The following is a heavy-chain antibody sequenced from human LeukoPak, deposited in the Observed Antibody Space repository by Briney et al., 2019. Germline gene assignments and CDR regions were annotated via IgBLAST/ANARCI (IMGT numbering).Heavy chain of an antibody. CDR2: ISAYNGNT. CDR3: AGGPRIYYDSSGYDY. CDR1: GYTFTNYV. D-gene: IGHD3-22*01. Sequence: GASVKVSCKASGYTFTNYVMNWVRQAPGQGLEWMGWISAYNGNTNYAQKLQGRVTMTTDTSTSTAYMELRSLRSDDTAVYYCAGGPRIYYDSSGYDYWGQGTLVTVSS. J-gene: IGHJ4*02. V-gene: IGHV1-18*01.